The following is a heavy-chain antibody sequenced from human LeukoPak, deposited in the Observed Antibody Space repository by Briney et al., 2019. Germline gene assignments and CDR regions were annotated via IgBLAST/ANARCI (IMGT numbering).Heavy chain of an antibody. J-gene: IGHJ4*02. D-gene: IGHD6-13*01. CDR3: ARDGDSSSFVYYFDY. Sequence: GGSLRLSCAASGFTFSSYNMNWVRQAPGKGLEWVSSISSSSSYIYYADSVKGRFTISRDNAKNSLYLQMNSLRAEDTAVYYCARDGDSSSFVYYFDYWGQGTLVTVSS. V-gene: IGHV3-21*04. CDR2: ISSSSSYI. CDR1: GFTFSSYN.